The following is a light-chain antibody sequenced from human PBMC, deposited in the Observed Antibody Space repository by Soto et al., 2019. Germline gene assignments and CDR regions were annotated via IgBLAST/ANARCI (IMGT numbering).Light chain of an antibody. CDR1: QTISSW. Sequence: DIQMTQSPSTLSGSVGDRVTITCRASQTISSWLAWYQQKPGKAPKLLIYKASTLKSGVPSRFSGSGSGTEFTLIISRLEPEDSAVYYCQLYGSYMFTFGQGTKLEI. CDR3: QLYGSYMFT. J-gene: IGKJ2*01. V-gene: IGKV1-5*03. CDR2: KAS.